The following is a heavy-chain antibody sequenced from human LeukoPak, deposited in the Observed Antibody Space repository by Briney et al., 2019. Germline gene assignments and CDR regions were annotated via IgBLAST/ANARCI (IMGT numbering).Heavy chain of an antibody. CDR3: ARGPTISETGYFDY. J-gene: IGHJ4*03. CDR1: GGSFTGYY. V-gene: IGHV4-34*01. CDR2: VNHRGDT. D-gene: IGHD1-1*01. Sequence: SETLSLTCAVYGGSFTGYYWSWIRQSPGKGLQWIAEVNHRGDTNYNPSVKGRVTISVDTSKNQFSLKVTSLTTADTAVYYCARGPTISETGYFDYWGQGTLVTVSS.